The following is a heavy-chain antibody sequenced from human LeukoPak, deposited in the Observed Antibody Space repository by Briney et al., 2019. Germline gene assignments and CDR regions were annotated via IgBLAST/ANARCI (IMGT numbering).Heavy chain of an antibody. D-gene: IGHD1-14*01. V-gene: IGHV3-21*01. J-gene: IGHJ4*02. Sequence: PGGSLRLSCAASGFTFSTYSMNWVRQAPGKGLEWVSSIGSSTSYIYYADSVKGRFTISRDNAENSLYLQMNSLRDEDTAVYYCARDIPSGLGRTRGSLLASTFDYWGQGTLVTVSS. CDR2: IGSSTSYI. CDR1: GFTFSTYS. CDR3: ARDIPSGLGRTRGSLLASTFDY.